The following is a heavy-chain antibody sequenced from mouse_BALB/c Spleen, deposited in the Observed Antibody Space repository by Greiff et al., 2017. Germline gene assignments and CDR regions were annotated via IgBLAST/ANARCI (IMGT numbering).Heavy chain of an antibody. CDR3: ARGWLLRGYFDY. CDR2: IDPSDSYT. J-gene: IGHJ2*01. V-gene: IGHV1-69*02. CDR1: GYTFTSYW. D-gene: IGHD2-3*01. Sequence: VQLQQSGAELVKPGASVKLSCKASGYTFTSYWMHWVKQRPGQGLEWIGEIDPSDSYTNYNQKFKGKATLTVDKSSSTAYMQLSSLTSEDSAVYYCARGWLLRGYFDYWGQGTTLTVSS.